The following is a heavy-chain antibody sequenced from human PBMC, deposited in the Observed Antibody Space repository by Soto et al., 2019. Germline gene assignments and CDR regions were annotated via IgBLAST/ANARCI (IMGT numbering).Heavy chain of an antibody. D-gene: IGHD3-16*01. CDR1: GYTFTSYG. V-gene: IGHV1-18*01. Sequence: GASVKVSCKASGYTFTSYGISWVRQAPGQGLEWMGWISAYNGSTNYAQKRQGRVTMTTDTSTSTAYMELRSLRSDDTAVYYCARSQGVFQENWFDPWGQGTLVTVSS. CDR3: ARSQGVFQENWFDP. CDR2: ISAYNGST. J-gene: IGHJ5*02.